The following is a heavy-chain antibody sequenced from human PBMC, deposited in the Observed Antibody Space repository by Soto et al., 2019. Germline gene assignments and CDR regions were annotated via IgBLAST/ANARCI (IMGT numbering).Heavy chain of an antibody. Sequence: QVQLVQSGAEVKKPGASVKVSCKASGYTFTSYGISWVRQAPGQGLEWMGWISTYNGNTNYAQKLQGRVTMTTDTSTSTAYMELRSLRSDDTAVYYCARDQAPGCGGDCYPYNWFDPWGQGTMVTVSS. V-gene: IGHV1-18*01. CDR1: GYTFTSYG. CDR2: ISTYNGNT. D-gene: IGHD2-21*02. J-gene: IGHJ5*02. CDR3: ARDQAPGCGGDCYPYNWFDP.